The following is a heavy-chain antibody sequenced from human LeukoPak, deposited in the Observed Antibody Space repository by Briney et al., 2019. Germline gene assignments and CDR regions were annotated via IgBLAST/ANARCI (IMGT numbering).Heavy chain of an antibody. CDR1: GGSISSSSYY. J-gene: IGHJ3*02. V-gene: IGHV4-39*07. CDR2: IYYSGST. D-gene: IGHD6-19*01. CDR3: ARRHSPSGYSSGWDDAFDI. Sequence: SETLSLTCTVSGGSISSSSYYWGWIRQPPGKGLEWIGSIYYSGSTYYNPSLKSRVTISVDTSKNQFSLKLSSVTAADTAVYYCARRHSPSGYSSGWDDAFDIWGQGTMVTVSS.